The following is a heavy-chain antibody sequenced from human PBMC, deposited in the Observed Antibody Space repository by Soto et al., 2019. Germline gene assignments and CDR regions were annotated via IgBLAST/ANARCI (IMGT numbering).Heavy chain of an antibody. J-gene: IGHJ6*02. D-gene: IGHD2-2*01. CDR3: ARGVPRYCSSTSCYGAYYYGMDV. CDR1: GGSISSYY. Sequence: PSETLSLTCTVSGGSISSYYWSWIRQPPGKGLEWIGYIYYSGSTNYNPSLKSRVTISVDTSKNQFSLKLSSVTAADTAVYYCARGVPRYCSSTSCYGAYYYGMDVWGQGTTVTVSS. V-gene: IGHV4-59*01. CDR2: IYYSGST.